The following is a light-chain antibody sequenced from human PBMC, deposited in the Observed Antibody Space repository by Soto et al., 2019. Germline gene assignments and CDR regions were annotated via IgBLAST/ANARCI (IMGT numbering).Light chain of an antibody. Sequence: QSALTQPASVSGSPGQSITISRTGTSSDVGGYNYVSWYQQHPDKAPKLLIYDVNNRPSGVSNRFSGSKSGNTASLTISGLQAEDEADYYCSSYTSSSTRVFGTGTKLTVL. J-gene: IGLJ1*01. CDR3: SSYTSSSTRV. CDR1: SSDVGGYNY. CDR2: DVN. V-gene: IGLV2-14*01.